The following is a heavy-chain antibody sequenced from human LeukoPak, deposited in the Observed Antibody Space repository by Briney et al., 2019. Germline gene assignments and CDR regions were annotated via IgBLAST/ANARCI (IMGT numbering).Heavy chain of an antibody. CDR1: GFTFSSYA. CDR3: AKGPRRITMIDR. J-gene: IGHJ5*02. Sequence: TGGSLRLSCAASGFTFSSYAMSWVRQAPGKGLEWVSAISGSGGSTYYADSVKGRFTISRDNSKNTLYLQMNSLRAEDTAVYYCAKGPRRITMIDRWGQGTLVTVSS. D-gene: IGHD3-22*01. CDR2: ISGSGGST. V-gene: IGHV3-23*01.